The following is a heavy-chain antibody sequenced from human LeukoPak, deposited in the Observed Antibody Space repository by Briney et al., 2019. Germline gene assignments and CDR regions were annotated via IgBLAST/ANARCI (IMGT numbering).Heavy chain of an antibody. Sequence: GGSLRLSCAASGFTFSNYGMHWVRQAPGKGLEWVAVISYDGTNKYYVDSVKGRFTISRDNPKNTLYLQMNSLRTEDTAVYFCAKSRGRDSYHFDYWGQGTLVTVSS. D-gene: IGHD2-21*01. CDR2: ISYDGTNK. J-gene: IGHJ4*02. CDR1: GFTFSNYG. V-gene: IGHV3-30*18. CDR3: AKSRGRDSYHFDY.